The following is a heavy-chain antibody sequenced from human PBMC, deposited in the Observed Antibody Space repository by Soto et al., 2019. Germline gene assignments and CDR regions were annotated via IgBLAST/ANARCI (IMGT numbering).Heavy chain of an antibody. J-gene: IGHJ4*02. CDR2: INHSGST. V-gene: IGHV4-34*01. Sequence: ETLSLTCAVYGGSFSGYYWSWIRQPPGKGLEWIGEINHSGSTNYNPSLKSRVTISVDTSKNQFSLKLSSVTAADTAVYYCARGGPTGPIDYWGQGTLVTVSS. CDR1: GGSFSGYY. CDR3: ARGGPTGPIDY. D-gene: IGHD4-17*01.